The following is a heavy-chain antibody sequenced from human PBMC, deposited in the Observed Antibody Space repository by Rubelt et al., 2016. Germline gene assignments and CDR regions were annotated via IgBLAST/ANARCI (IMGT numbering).Heavy chain of an antibody. V-gene: IGHV5-51*03. CDR1: GYSFTSYW. CDR3: ARFSAQSSDWHGFDY. CDR2: IYPADSDI. D-gene: IGHD6-19*01. J-gene: IGHJ4*02. Sequence: GQSLKISCKGSGYSFTSYWIGWVRQMPGKGLEWMGIIYPADSDIRYSPSFQGRVTISIDKSINTAYLQWSSLMASDTAIYYCARFSAQSSDWHGFDYWGQGTLVTVSS.